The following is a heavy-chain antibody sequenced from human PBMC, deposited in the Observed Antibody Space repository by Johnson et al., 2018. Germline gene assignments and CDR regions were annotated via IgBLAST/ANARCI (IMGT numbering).Heavy chain of an antibody. CDR1: GINFGNYW. Sequence: VQLVQSGGGLVQPGGSLRLSCAASGINFGNYWMNWVRQAPGKGLEWVANIKEDGSENYYGDYVKGRFTNSRDNAKNSRYLQMNSLRAEDTDVYYCAREPLTIFGHHMDVWGKGTTVTVSS. CDR2: IKEDGSEN. D-gene: IGHD3-9*01. CDR3: AREPLTIFGHHMDV. V-gene: IGHV3-7*01. J-gene: IGHJ6*03.